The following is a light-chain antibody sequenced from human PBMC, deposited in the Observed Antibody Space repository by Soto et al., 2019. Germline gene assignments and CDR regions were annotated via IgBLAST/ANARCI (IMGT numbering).Light chain of an antibody. CDR1: SSNIWANYD. CDR3: QSYDSTLSARYV. V-gene: IGLV1-40*01. CDR2: GNS. Sequence: SGLTQPPSLSCAPVQRVTISCTWSSSNIWANYDLHWYQQRPGTAPKLLIFGNSNRPSGVPDRFSGSKSGTSASLAITGLQAEDEGDYYCQSYDSTLSARYVFGTGTKVTVL. J-gene: IGLJ1*01.